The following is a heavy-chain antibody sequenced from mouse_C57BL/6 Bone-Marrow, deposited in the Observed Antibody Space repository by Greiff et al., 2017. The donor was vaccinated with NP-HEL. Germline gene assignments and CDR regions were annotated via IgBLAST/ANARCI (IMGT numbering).Heavy chain of an antibody. V-gene: IGHV5-6*01. J-gene: IGHJ3*01. D-gene: IGHD1-1*01. CDR2: ISSGGSYT. Sequence: DVHLVESGGDLVKPGGSLKLSCAASGFTFSSYGMSWVRQTPDKRLEWVATISSGGSYTYYPDSVKGRFTISRDNAKNTLYLQKSSLKSEDTAMYYCARTIYYYGRVGFTYWGQGTLVTVSA. CDR1: GFTFSSYG. CDR3: ARTIYYYGRVGFTY.